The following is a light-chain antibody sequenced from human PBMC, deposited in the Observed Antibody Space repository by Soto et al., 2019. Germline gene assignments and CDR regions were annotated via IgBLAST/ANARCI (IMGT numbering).Light chain of an antibody. CDR1: GSNIGAGFD. CDR3: QSYDTGLSGPVV. V-gene: IGLV1-40*01. CDR2: GNT. J-gene: IGLJ2*01. Sequence: QSVLTQPPSLSGAPGQNIIISCTGGGSNIGAGFDVHWYQQLPVTAPKLLIYGNTNRPSGVPDRFSGSKSGTSASLVITGLQAEDEADYYCQSYDTGLSGPVVFGGGTKLTVL.